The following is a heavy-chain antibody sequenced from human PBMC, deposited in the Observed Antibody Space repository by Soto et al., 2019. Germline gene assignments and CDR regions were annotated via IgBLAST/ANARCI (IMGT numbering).Heavy chain of an antibody. CDR1: GFTFSSYG. V-gene: IGHV3-30*18. D-gene: IGHD3-10*01. Sequence: RLACAASGFTFSSYGMHWVRQAPGKGLEWVAVISYDGSNKYYADSVKGRFTISRDNSKNTLYLQMNSLRAEDTAVYYCAKDRSRGLWFGELSALDVWGQGTTVTVSS. CDR2: ISYDGSNK. J-gene: IGHJ6*02. CDR3: AKDRSRGLWFGELSALDV.